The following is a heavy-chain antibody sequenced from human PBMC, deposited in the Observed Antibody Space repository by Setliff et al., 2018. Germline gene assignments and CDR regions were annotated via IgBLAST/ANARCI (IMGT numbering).Heavy chain of an antibody. Sequence: ASVKVSCKASGYTFTSHYMHWVRQAPGLGLEWMGTINPSSGRTSYAQKFQGRVTMTRDTSTSTVYMDMSSLRSEDTAVYYCARDVFPYHYEGAFDIWGQGSMVTVSS. CDR2: INPSSGRT. CDR3: ARDVFPYHYEGAFDI. CDR1: GYTFTSHY. J-gene: IGHJ3*02. V-gene: IGHV1-46*01. D-gene: IGHD3-22*01.